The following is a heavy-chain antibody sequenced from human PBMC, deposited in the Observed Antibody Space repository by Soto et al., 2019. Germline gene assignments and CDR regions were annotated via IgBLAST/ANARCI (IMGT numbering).Heavy chain of an antibody. CDR2: MSVSGGST. V-gene: IGHV3-23*01. CDR3: AKDTVTMIVPDHFDY. D-gene: IGHD3-22*01. CDR1: GFTFSSYA. Sequence: PGGSLRLSCAASGFTFSSYAMSWVRQAPGKGLEWVSAMSVSGGSTYDADSVKGRFTISRDNSKNTLYLQMNSLRAEDTAVYYCAKDTVTMIVPDHFDYWGQGALVTVSS. J-gene: IGHJ4*02.